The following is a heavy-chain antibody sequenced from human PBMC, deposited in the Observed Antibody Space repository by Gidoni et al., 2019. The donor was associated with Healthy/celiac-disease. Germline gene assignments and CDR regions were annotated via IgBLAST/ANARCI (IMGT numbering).Heavy chain of an antibody. CDR2: IGTAGDT. D-gene: IGHD3-22*01. CDR1: GFTFSRYD. J-gene: IGHJ4*02. CDR3: ARGGYYDSSGYYNFDY. V-gene: IGHV3-13*01. Sequence: EVQLVESGGGLVQPGGSLRLSFAASGFTFSRYDMHWVRQATGKGLEWVSAIGTAGDTYYPGSVKGRFTIARENAKNALYLQMNSLRAGDTAVYYCARGGYYDSSGYYNFDYWGQGTLVTVSS.